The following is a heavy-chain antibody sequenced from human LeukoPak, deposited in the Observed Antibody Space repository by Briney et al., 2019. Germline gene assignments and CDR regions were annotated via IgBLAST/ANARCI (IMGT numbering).Heavy chain of an antibody. CDR2: IKSKTDGGTI. CDR3: TTWGTY. Sequence: GGSLRLSCAASGFSISNTAMNWVRQPPGKGLEWVGRIKSKTDGGTIDYAAPVKGRLTISRDDSKNTLYLQMNSLKTEDTALYYCTTWGTYWGQGTLVTVSS. J-gene: IGHJ4*02. V-gene: IGHV3-15*01. D-gene: IGHD7-27*01. CDR1: GFSISNTA.